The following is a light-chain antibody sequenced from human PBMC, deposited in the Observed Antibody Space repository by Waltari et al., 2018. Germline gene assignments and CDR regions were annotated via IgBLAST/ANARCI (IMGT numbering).Light chain of an antibody. J-gene: IGLJ2*01. CDR1: HIGTKA. Sequence: SYVLTQLSSMSVTPGQTARIVCGGRHIGTKAVHWYQRKAGQAPILVLHDDDTRPSGIPDRFSGTNSGDTATLTISGVEAEDEADYFCQVWDSHTVVFGGGTNLTVL. CDR3: QVWDSHTVV. CDR2: DDD. V-gene: IGLV3-21*02.